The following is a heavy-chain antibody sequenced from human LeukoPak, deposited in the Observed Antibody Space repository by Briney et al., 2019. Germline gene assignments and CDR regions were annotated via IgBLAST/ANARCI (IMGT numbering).Heavy chain of an antibody. V-gene: IGHV4-59*01. CDR1: GGSISSYY. CDR2: IYYSGNT. J-gene: IGHJ4*02. Sequence: PSETLSLTCTVSGGSISSYYWIWIRQPPGKGLEWIGYIYYSGNTNYNPSLKSRVTISVDTSKNQFSLKLSSVTAADTAVYYCASDRPGIGFRYGGQGTLVTVSS. CDR3: ASDRPGIGFRY. D-gene: IGHD6-13*01.